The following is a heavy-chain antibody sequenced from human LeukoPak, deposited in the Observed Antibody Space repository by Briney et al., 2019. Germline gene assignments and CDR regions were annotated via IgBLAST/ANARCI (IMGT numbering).Heavy chain of an antibody. CDR3: ARAFGGYDSQHFYYYMDV. Sequence: GGSLRLSCSASGFTFTNYYLNWVRQAPGKGLEWVSSISGGYSYINYAASVKGRFTISRDSAKNSLYLQMDSLRAEDTAVYYCARAFGGYDSQHFYYYMDVWGKGTTVTVSS. CDR1: GFTFTNYY. CDR2: ISGGYSYI. D-gene: IGHD5-12*01. J-gene: IGHJ6*03. V-gene: IGHV3-21*06.